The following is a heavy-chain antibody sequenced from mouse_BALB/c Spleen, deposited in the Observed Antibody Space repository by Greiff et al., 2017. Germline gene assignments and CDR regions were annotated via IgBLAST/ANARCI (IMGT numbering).Heavy chain of an antibody. CDR3: ARATGSSYYWYFDV. CDR2: ISYSGST. J-gene: IGHJ1*01. Sequence: EVQLQESGPSLVKPSQTLSLTCSVTGDSITSGYWNWIRKFPGNKLEYMGYISYSGSTYYNPSLKSRISITRDTSKNQYYLQLNSVTTEDTATYYCARATGSSYYWYFDVWGAGTTVTVSS. CDR1: GDSITSGY. V-gene: IGHV3-8*02. D-gene: IGHD1-1*01.